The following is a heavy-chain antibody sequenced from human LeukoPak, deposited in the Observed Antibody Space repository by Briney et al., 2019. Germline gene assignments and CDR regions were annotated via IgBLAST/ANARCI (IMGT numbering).Heavy chain of an antibody. CDR3: AAPDELTARFGGAFDI. V-gene: IGHV4-4*02. CDR1: GGSISSSNW. CDR2: IYHSGST. Sequence: PSETLSLTCAVSGGSISSSNWWSWVRQPPGKGLEWIGEIYHSGSTNYNPSLKSRVTISVDKSKNQFSLKLSSVTAADTAVYYCAAPDELTARFGGAFDIWGQGTMVTVSS. J-gene: IGHJ3*02. D-gene: IGHD2-21*02.